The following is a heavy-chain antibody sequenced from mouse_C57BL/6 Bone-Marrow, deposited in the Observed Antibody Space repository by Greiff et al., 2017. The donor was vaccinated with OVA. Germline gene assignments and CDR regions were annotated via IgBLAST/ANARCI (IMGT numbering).Heavy chain of an antibody. D-gene: IGHD1-1*01. J-gene: IGHJ3*01. CDR3: AIYGRGFAY. CDR1: GYTFTSYW. Sequence: VQLQQSGAELAKPGASVKLSCKASGYTFTSYWMHWVKQRPGQGLEWIGYINPSSGYTKYNQKFKDKATLTEDKSSSTAYMQLSSLTYEDSAVYYCAIYGRGFAYWGQGTLVTVSA. V-gene: IGHV1-7*01. CDR2: INPSSGYT.